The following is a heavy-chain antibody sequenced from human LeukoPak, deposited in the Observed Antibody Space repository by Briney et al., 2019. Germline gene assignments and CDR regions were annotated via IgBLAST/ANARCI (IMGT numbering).Heavy chain of an antibody. J-gene: IGHJ6*03. CDR1: GGSFSGYY. D-gene: IGHD2-2*01. CDR2: INHSGST. Sequence: SETLSLTCAVYGGSFSGYYWSWIRQPPGKGLEWIGEINHSGSTNYSPSLKSRVTISVDTSKNQFSLKLSSVTAADTAVYYCARVGGYCSSTSCFYYYYYMDVWGKGTTVTVSS. V-gene: IGHV4-34*01. CDR3: ARVGGYCSSTSCFYYYYYMDV.